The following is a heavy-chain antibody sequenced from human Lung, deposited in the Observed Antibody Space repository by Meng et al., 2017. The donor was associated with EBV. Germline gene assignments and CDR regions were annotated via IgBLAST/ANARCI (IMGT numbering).Heavy chain of an antibody. J-gene: IGHJ5*02. CDR3: ARGRGDDILTGYRYNWFDP. Sequence: LLWVGGPVNPPQPRALTWAYYGAVLCDYNWCSIRHPAGKGLEWIGEINHSVNTNYNPSLKSRVTISLDTSKNQFSLELSSVTAADTAVYYCARGRGDDILTGYRYNWFDPWGQGTLVTVSS. CDR1: GAVLCDYN. D-gene: IGHD3-9*01. CDR2: INHSVNT. V-gene: IGHV4-34*01.